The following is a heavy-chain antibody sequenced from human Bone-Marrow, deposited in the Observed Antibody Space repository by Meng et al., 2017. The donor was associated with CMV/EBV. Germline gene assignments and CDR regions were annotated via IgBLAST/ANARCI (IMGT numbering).Heavy chain of an antibody. Sequence: GESLKISCAASGFTFSSYEMNWVRQAPGKGLEWVSYISSSGSTIYYADSVKGRFTISRDNAKNSLYLQMNSLRAEDTAAYYCARVGYCSSTSCLDYWGQGTLVTVSS. V-gene: IGHV3-48*03. CDR2: ISSSGSTI. J-gene: IGHJ4*02. D-gene: IGHD2-2*01. CDR3: ARVGYCSSTSCLDY. CDR1: GFTFSSYE.